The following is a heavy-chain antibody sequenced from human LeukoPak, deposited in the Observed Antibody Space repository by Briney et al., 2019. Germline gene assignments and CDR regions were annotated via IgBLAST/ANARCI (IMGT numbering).Heavy chain of an antibody. Sequence: PGGSLRLSCAASGFTFDDYGMSWVRQAPGKGLEWVSAISGSGGSTYYADSVKGRFTISRDNSKNTLYLQMNSLRAEDTAVYYCATLKGSLGIGYFDYWGQGTLVTVSS. D-gene: IGHD7-27*01. CDR1: GFTFDDYG. V-gene: IGHV3-23*01. CDR3: ATLKGSLGIGYFDY. CDR2: ISGSGGST. J-gene: IGHJ4*02.